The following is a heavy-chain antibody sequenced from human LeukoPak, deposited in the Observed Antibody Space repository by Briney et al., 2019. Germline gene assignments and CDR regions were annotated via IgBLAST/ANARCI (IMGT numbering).Heavy chain of an antibody. Sequence: PGGSLRLSCAASGFTFRSYSMNWVRQAPGKGLEWVSAIDPSSTYIYYADSVKGRFTISRDNAENSLYLQMNSLRVEDTAVYYCARAPTVLVGYCSSFSCQADYWGQGTLVTVSS. V-gene: IGHV3-21*01. J-gene: IGHJ4*02. D-gene: IGHD2-2*01. CDR3: ARAPTVLVGYCSSFSCQADY. CDR2: IDPSSTYI. CDR1: GFTFRSYS.